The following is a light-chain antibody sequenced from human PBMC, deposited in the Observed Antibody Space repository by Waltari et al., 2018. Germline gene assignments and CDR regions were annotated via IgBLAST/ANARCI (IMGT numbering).Light chain of an antibody. CDR2: EDS. CDR3: GTWDSSLSGAV. Sequence: QSVLTQPPSASGAPGQRVTISCSGRSSNIGNNYVSWYRQFPGTAPKLLIYEDSERPSGIPGRFSGSKSGTSATLDITGLQAGDEADYYCGTWDSSLSGAVFGGGTHLTVL. J-gene: IGLJ7*01. CDR1: SSNIGNNY. V-gene: IGLV1-51*02.